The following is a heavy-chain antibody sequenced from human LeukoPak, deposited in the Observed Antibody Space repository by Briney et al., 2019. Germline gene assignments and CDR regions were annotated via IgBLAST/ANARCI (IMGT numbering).Heavy chain of an antibody. V-gene: IGHV1-69*04. J-gene: IGHJ6*02. CDR1: GGTFSSYA. Sequence: SVKVSCKASGGTFSSYAISWVRQAPGQGLEWMGRIIPIFGIANYAQKFQGRVTIPADKSTSTPYMELSSLRSEDTAVYYCARESNYYDSRGYRYYYGMDVWGPGTTVTVSS. CDR3: ARESNYYDSRGYRYYYGMDV. CDR2: IIPIFGIA. D-gene: IGHD3-22*01.